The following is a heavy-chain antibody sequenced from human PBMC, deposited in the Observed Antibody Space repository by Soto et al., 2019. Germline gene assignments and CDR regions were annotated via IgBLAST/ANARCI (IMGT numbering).Heavy chain of an antibody. CDR3: ARNSGNYQDAFDI. J-gene: IGHJ3*02. Sequence: QVQLVQSGAEVKKPGASVKVSCRASGFTFTLYSMHWVRQAPGQRLEWMGWINGGSGKTKYSKKFQGRVTIARDTSASTAYMEGSSLRSEDTAVYYCARNSGNYQDAFDIWGQGTMVTASS. D-gene: IGHD1-26*01. CDR1: GFTFTLYS. V-gene: IGHV1-3*01. CDR2: INGGSGKT.